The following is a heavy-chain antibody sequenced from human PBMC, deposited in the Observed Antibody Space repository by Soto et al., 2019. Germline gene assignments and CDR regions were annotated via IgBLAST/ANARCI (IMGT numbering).Heavy chain of an antibody. CDR3: AREPYY. CDR1: GGSISSGGYY. V-gene: IGHV4-31*03. Sequence: QVQLQESGPGLVKPSQTLSLTCTVSGGSISSGGYYWSWIRQHPGKGLEWIGNIYYSGSTNYTQSFQSRVTISADESKNKFSMELSTLTAADTAVYYCAREPYYWGQGTLVTVSS. J-gene: IGHJ4*02. CDR2: IYYSGST.